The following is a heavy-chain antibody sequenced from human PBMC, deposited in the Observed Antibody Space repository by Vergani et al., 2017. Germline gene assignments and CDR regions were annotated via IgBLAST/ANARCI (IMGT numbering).Heavy chain of an antibody. D-gene: IGHD6-6*01. V-gene: IGHV4-59*01. Sequence: QVQLQESGPGLVKPSETLSLTCTVSGGSISSYYWSWIRQPPGKGLEWIGYVYYSGSTNYNPSLKRRVTISVDTSKNQFSLKLSSVTAADTAVDYCASSSSRRYFDYWGQGTLVTVSS. J-gene: IGHJ4*02. CDR3: ASSSSRRYFDY. CDR2: VYYSGST. CDR1: GGSISSYY.